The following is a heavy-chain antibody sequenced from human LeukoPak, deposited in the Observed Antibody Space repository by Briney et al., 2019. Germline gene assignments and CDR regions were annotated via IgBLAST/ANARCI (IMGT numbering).Heavy chain of an antibody. V-gene: IGHV4-38-2*02. D-gene: IGHD3-16*02. CDR3: ARVGGYDYVWGSYRYSYFDY. Sequence: SETLSLTCTVSGYSISSGYYWGWIRQPPGKGLEWIGCIYHSGSTYYNPSLKSRVTISVDTSKNQFSLKLSSVTAADTAVYYCARVGGYDYVWGSYRYSYFDYWGQGTLVTVSS. CDR2: IYHSGST. J-gene: IGHJ4*02. CDR1: GYSISSGYY.